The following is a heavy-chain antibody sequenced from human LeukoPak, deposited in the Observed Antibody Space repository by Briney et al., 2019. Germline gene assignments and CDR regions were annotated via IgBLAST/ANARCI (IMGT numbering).Heavy chain of an antibody. J-gene: IGHJ4*02. Sequence: ASVKVSCKASGYTFTGYYMHWVRQAPGQGLEWMGWINPNSGGTNYAQKFQGRVTMTRDTSISTAYMELSRLRSDDTAVYYCARSRYGSGWEEPYYFDYWGQGTLVTVSS. D-gene: IGHD6-19*01. V-gene: IGHV1-2*02. CDR3: ARSRYGSGWEEPYYFDY. CDR2: INPNSGGT. CDR1: GYTFTGYY.